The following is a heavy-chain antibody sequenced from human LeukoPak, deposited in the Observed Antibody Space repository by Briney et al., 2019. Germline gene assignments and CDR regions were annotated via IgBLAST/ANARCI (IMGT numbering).Heavy chain of an antibody. CDR3: ARDWTGHSYGLDY. V-gene: IGHV3-21*01. J-gene: IGHJ4*02. D-gene: IGHD5-18*01. CDR1: GFTFSDYF. CDR2: ISSSSSYI. Sequence: PGGFLRLSCAASGFTFSDYFMNWVRQAPGKGLEWVSSISSSSSYIYYADSVKGRFTISRDNAKNSLYLQMNSLRAEDTAVYYCARDWTGHSYGLDYWGQGTLVTVSS.